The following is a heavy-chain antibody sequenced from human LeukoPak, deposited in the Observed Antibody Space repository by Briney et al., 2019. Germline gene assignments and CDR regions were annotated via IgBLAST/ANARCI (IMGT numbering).Heavy chain of an antibody. V-gene: IGHV1-2*02. Sequence: GASVKVSCKASGYTFTGYYMHWVRPAPGQGLEWMGWINPNSGGTNYAQKFQGRVTMTRDTSISTAYMELSRLRSDDTAVYYCARSYDSSGYYFEGDWFDPWGQGTLVTVSS. CDR3: ARSYDSSGYYFEGDWFDP. J-gene: IGHJ5*02. CDR2: INPNSGGT. D-gene: IGHD3-22*01. CDR1: GYTFTGYY.